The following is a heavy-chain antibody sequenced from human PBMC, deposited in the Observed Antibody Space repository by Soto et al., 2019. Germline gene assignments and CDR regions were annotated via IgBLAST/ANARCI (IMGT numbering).Heavy chain of an antibody. CDR1: GFTFSSYG. D-gene: IGHD6-13*01. CDR3: ATLYHRDWRSIWALSYGMDV. CDR2: ISYDGSNK. V-gene: IGHV3-30*03. Sequence: QVQLVESGGGVVQPGRSLRLSCAASGFTFSSYGMHWVRQAPGKGLEWVAVISYDGSNKYYADSVKVRFTISRDNSKNPLYRHVNSLRAEDSAVYSCATLYHRDWRSIWALSYGMDVWGQGATVTVSS. J-gene: IGHJ6*02.